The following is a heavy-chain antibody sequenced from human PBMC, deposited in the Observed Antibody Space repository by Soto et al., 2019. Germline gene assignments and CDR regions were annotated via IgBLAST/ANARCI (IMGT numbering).Heavy chain of an antibody. D-gene: IGHD2-8*01. CDR2: IWYDGSNK. CDR1: GFTFSSYG. J-gene: IGHJ3*02. CDR3: ARPADPGLIGPDAFGI. Sequence: QVQLVESGGGVVQPGRSLRLSCAASGFTFSSYGMHWVRQAPGKGLEWVAVIWYDGSNKSYADSVKGRFTISRDNSKNTRYMQMNSLRAEDTAVYYCARPADPGLIGPDAFGIWGQGTMVTVSS. V-gene: IGHV3-33*01.